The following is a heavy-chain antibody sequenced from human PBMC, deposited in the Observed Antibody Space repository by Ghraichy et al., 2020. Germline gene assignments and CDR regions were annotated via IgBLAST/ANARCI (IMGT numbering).Heavy chain of an antibody. Sequence: ESLNISCTVSGGSISSYYWSWIRQPTGKGLEWIGRIYTSGSTNYNPSLKSRVTMSVDTSKNQFSLKLSSVTAADTAVYYCAREGESTGAKPGVPLGYWGQGTLVTVSS. J-gene: IGHJ4*02. CDR3: AREGESTGAKPGVPLGY. CDR1: GGSISSYY. V-gene: IGHV4-4*07. D-gene: IGHD2-2*01. CDR2: IYTSGST.